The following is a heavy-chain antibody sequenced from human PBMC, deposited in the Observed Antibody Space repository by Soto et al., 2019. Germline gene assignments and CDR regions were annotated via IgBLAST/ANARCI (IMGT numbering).Heavy chain of an antibody. D-gene: IGHD3-10*01. V-gene: IGHV1-46*01. CDR2: INPSGGST. CDR1: GYTFTSYY. Sequence: GASVKVSFKASGYTFTSYYMHWVRQAPGQGLEWMGIINPSGGSTSYAQKCQGRVTMTRDTSTSTVYMELSSLRSEDTAVYYCAREPHGSGGYYYYHGMDVWGQGTTVTVSS. CDR3: AREPHGSGGYYYYHGMDV. J-gene: IGHJ6*02.